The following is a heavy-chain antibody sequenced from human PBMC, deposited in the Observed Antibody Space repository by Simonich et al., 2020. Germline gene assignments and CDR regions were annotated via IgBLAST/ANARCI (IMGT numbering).Heavy chain of an antibody. CDR2: IYYSEIT. V-gene: IGHV4-59*01. J-gene: IGHJ4*02. Sequence: QVQLQESGPGLVKPSETLSLTCTVSGGSISSYYWSWIRQPPGKGLECIGYIYYSEITNYNPSLKSRVTISVDTSKNQFSLKLSSVTAADTAVYYCARGGLYFDYWGQGTLVTVSS. CDR3: ARGGLYFDY. D-gene: IGHD2-15*01. CDR1: GGSISSYY.